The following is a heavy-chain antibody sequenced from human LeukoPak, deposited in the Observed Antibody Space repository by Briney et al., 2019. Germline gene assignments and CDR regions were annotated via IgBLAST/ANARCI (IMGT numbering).Heavy chain of an antibody. CDR1: GYTFTNYD. CDR3: ARGWLQFRDDDAFDI. CDR2: MNPNSGNT. J-gene: IGHJ3*02. D-gene: IGHD5-24*01. Sequence: ASVKVSCKASGYTFTNYDINWVRQATGQGLEWMGWMNPNSGNTGYAQKFQGRVTITRNTSISTAYMELSSLRSEDTAVYYCARGWLQFRDDDAFDIWGQGTMVTVSS. V-gene: IGHV1-8*03.